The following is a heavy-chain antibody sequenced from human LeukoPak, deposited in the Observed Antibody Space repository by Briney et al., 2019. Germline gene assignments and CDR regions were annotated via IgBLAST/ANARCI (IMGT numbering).Heavy chain of an antibody. V-gene: IGHV3-74*01. CDR3: ARDRYYDSSGYTAFDY. CDR1: GFTFSSYW. J-gene: IGHJ4*02. Sequence: GGSLTLSCAVSGFTFSSYWMHWVRQAPGKGLVWVSRINSDGSSTSYADSVKGRFTISRDNAKNTLYLQMNSLRAEDTAVYYCARDRYYDSSGYTAFDYWGQGTLVTVSS. D-gene: IGHD3-22*01. CDR2: INSDGSST.